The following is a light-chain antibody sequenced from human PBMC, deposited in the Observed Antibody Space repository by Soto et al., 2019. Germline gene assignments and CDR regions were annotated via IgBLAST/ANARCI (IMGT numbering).Light chain of an antibody. CDR1: QSIGGT. V-gene: IGKV1-9*01. Sequence: IQLTQSPSSLSASVGDSVTITCRASQSIGGTFAWYQQKPGKAPEVLIYAASTLQNRVPARFSGSGSGTDFTLTISSLQPEDFATYYCQQYNSYPLTFGQGTKVDIK. CDR2: AAS. CDR3: QQYNSYPLT. J-gene: IGKJ1*01.